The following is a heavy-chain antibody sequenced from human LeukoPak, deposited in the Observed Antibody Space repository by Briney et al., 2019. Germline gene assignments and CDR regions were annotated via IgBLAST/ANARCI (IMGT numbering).Heavy chain of an antibody. CDR1: GFTFSSYS. V-gene: IGHV3-21*01. D-gene: IGHD5-18*01. Sequence: PGGSLRLSCAASGFTFSSYSMNWIRQAPGKGLEWVSSISSSSSYIYYADSVKGRFTISRDNAKNSLYLQMNSLRAEDTAVYYCARPSSYGYHDAFDIWGQGTMVTVSS. CDR3: ARPSSYGYHDAFDI. J-gene: IGHJ3*02. CDR2: ISSSSSYI.